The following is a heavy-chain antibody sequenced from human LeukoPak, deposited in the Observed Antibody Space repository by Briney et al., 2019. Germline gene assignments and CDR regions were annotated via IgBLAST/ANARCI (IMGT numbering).Heavy chain of an antibody. V-gene: IGHV4-59*08. Sequence: SETLSLTCTVSGGSINSYYWSWIRQPPGKGLEWIGYMYYTGSSNYNPSLKSRVTISVDTSKNQFSLKLSSVTAADTAVYYCAKLIQWSDTFDIWGQGTMVTVSS. J-gene: IGHJ3*02. CDR3: AKLIQWSDTFDI. CDR2: MYYTGSS. D-gene: IGHD2-15*01. CDR1: GGSINSYY.